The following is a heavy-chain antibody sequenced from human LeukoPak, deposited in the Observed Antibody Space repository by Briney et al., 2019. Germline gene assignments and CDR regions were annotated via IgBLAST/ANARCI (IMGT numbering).Heavy chain of an antibody. Sequence: QPGGSLRLSCAASGFTFSSYAMSWVRQAPGKGLEWVSAISGSGGSTYYADSVKGRFTISRDNSKNTLYLQMNSLSAEDTAVYYCARENRGAGTFDIWGQGTMVTVSS. D-gene: IGHD3-10*01. CDR3: ARENRGAGTFDI. V-gene: IGHV3-23*01. CDR2: ISGSGGST. J-gene: IGHJ3*02. CDR1: GFTFSSYA.